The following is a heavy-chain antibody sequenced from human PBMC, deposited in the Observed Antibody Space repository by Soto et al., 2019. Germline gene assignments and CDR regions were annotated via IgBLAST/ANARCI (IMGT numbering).Heavy chain of an antibody. CDR3: ARAVGGESSGTRGWFDP. Sequence: PSETLSLTCTVSGASIGSGDFYWSWIRQSPGKGLEWLGYIYYNELSSSGSTNYNPSLKSRVTISVDTSKNQFSLKLSSVTAADTAVYYCARAVGGESSGTRGWFDPWAQGTLVTVSS. CDR2: IYYNELSSSGST. J-gene: IGHJ5*02. D-gene: IGHD3-22*01. CDR1: GASIGSGDFY. V-gene: IGHV4-30-4*08.